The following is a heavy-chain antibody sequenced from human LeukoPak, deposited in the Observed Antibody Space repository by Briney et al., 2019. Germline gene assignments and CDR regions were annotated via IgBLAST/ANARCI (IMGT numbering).Heavy chain of an antibody. J-gene: IGHJ3*02. Sequence: ASVKVSCKASGYTFTGYYMHWVRQAPGQGLEWMGWINPNSGGTNYAQKFQGRVTMTRDTSISTACMELSRLRSDDTAVYYCARGNWNDEAFDIWGQGTMVTVSS. V-gene: IGHV1-2*02. CDR2: INPNSGGT. CDR3: ARGNWNDEAFDI. D-gene: IGHD1-1*01. CDR1: GYTFTGYY.